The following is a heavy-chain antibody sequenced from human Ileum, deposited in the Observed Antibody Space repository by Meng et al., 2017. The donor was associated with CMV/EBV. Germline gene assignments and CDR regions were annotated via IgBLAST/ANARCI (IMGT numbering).Heavy chain of an antibody. Sequence: RRPQGWRPGLVKPSETLPLTCTVSGGPISSSSYYWGWIRQPPGKGLEWIGSIYYSGSTYYNPSLKSRVTISVDTSKNQFSLKLSSVTAADTAVYYCAREPVGATLYYFDYWGQGTLVTVSS. D-gene: IGHD1-26*01. V-gene: IGHV4-39*07. CDR3: AREPVGATLYYFDY. J-gene: IGHJ4*02. CDR2: IYYSGST. CDR1: GGPISSSSYY.